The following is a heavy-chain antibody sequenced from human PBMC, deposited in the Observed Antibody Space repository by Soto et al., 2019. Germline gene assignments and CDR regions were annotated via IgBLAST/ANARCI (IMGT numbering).Heavy chain of an antibody. CDR2: IIPMSGRP. Sequence: QVQLVQSGAEVKTPGSSVKVSCKASGGTFNRYSIDWVRQAPGQGFEWIGGIIPMSGRPNYAQRFQGRVTFSADKYTNKVYMEVNILTHEDTAVYYCTRRGRHSANWFDTWGQGTLVTVSS. D-gene: IGHD2-15*01. CDR1: GGTFNRYS. CDR3: TRRGRHSANWFDT. J-gene: IGHJ5*02. V-gene: IGHV1-69*06.